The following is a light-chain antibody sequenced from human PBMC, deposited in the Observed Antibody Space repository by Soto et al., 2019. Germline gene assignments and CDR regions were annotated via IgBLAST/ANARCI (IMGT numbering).Light chain of an antibody. CDR1: SSDVGNNNL. CDR3: CSYAGINTFYV. J-gene: IGLJ1*01. Sequence: QSALTQPASVSGSPGQSITISCTAASSDVGNNNLVSWYQHHPGKAPQLIIHDVNKRPSGVSTRFSGSKSGNTASLTIAGIQAEDEADYYSCSYAGINTFYVFGSGTKVTV. V-gene: IGLV2-23*02. CDR2: DVN.